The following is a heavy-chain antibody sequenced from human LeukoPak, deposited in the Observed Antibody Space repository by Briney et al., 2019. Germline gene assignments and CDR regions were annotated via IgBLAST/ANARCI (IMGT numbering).Heavy chain of an antibody. D-gene: IGHD4-11*01. CDR3: ARDAQRGFDYSNSLQY. J-gene: IGHJ4*02. Sequence: GGSLRLSCAASGFTSSHYGMHWVRQAPGKGLEWVAVIWSDGSNKFYGDSVKGRFTISRDDSQKTVFLDMNSLRVEDTAIYFCARDAQRGFDYSNSLQYWGQGALVTVSS. CDR2: IWSDGSNK. V-gene: IGHV3-33*01. CDR1: GFTSSHYG.